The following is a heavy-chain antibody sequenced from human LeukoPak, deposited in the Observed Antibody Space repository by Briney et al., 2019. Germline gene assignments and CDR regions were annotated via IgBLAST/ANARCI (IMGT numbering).Heavy chain of an antibody. D-gene: IGHD4-23*01. CDR2: IYHSGST. CDR1: GGSISSYY. V-gene: IGHV4-59*12. Sequence: SETLSLTCTVSGGSISSYYWSWIRQPPGKGLEWIGYIYHSGSTNHNPSLKSRVTISVDTSKNQFSLKLSSVTAADTAVYYCARAPLLKVVTYRVPYYFYYMDVWGKGTSVTVSS. CDR3: ARAPLLKVVTYRVPYYFYYMDV. J-gene: IGHJ6*03.